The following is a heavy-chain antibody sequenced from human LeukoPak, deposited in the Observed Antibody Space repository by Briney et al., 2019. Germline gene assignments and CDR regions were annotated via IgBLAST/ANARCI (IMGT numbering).Heavy chain of an antibody. CDR2: ISSSSSYI. CDR3: AMQPVAATPNGDCFQH. CDR1: GFTFSSYS. D-gene: IGHD2-15*01. V-gene: IGHV3-21*01. Sequence: GGSLRLSCAASGFTFSSYSMNWVRQAPGKGLEWVSSISSSSSYIYYADSVKGRFTISRDNAKNSLYLQMNSLRAEDTAVYYCAMQPVAATPNGDCFQHWGQGTLVTVSS. J-gene: IGHJ1*01.